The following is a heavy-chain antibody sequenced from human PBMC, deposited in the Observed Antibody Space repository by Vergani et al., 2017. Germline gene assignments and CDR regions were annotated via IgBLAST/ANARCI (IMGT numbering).Heavy chain of an antibody. V-gene: IGHV4-31*11. Sequence: QVQLQESGPGVVKPSQTLSLTCAVSGGSISSGDHCWTWIRQRPGKGLEWIGYIFYSGTTYDNPSLRRRLTISVDTSQNQFSLKLRSVTVADTAVYYCARGDTQVPATSHFYYMDVWGKGTTVVVS. CDR2: IFYSGTT. CDR3: ARGDTQVPATSHFYYMDV. J-gene: IGHJ6*03. D-gene: IGHD6-25*01. CDR1: GGSISSGDHC.